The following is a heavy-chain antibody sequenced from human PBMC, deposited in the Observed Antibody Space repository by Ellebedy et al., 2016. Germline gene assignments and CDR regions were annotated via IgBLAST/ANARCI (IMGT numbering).Heavy chain of an antibody. CDR3: ARSAFCSADCHYYFDS. V-gene: IGHV3-74*01. Sequence: HTGGSLRLSCAASGFTFSGYWMHWVRQAPGKGLVWVSRINIDGGTTNYADSVKGRFTISRDNAKDTLYLQMNSVRAEDTAVYYCARSAFCSADCHYYFDSWGQGTLVTVSS. CDR1: GFTFSGYW. J-gene: IGHJ4*02. CDR2: INIDGGTT. D-gene: IGHD2-21*02.